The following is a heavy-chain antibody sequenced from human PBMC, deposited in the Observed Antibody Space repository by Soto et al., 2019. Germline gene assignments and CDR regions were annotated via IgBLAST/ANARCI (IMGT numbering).Heavy chain of an antibody. V-gene: IGHV3-48*02. Sequence: EVQLVESGGGLVQPGGSKRLSCAASGFSFSSYAMNWVRQAPGKGLEWLSYISESSSNIYYADSVKGRFTISRDNAKNSLYLQMNSLRDEDTAVYYCANLFGSSWHVDYWGQGTLVTVSS. CDR2: ISESSSNI. CDR3: ANLFGSSWHVDY. J-gene: IGHJ4*02. D-gene: IGHD6-13*01. CDR1: GFSFSSYA.